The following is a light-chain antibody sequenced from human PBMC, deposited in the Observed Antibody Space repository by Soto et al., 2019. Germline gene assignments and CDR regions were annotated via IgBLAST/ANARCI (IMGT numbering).Light chain of an antibody. CDR2: EVS. J-gene: IGLJ1*01. CDR3: SSYTSSSTPYV. V-gene: IGLV2-14*01. CDR1: SSDVGGYNY. Sequence: QSALTQPASVSGSPGQSITLSCTGTSSDVGGYNYVSWYQQHPGKAPKLMIYEVSNRPSGVSNRFPGSKSGNTASLTISGLQAEDEADYYCSSYTSSSTPYVFGTGTKLTVL.